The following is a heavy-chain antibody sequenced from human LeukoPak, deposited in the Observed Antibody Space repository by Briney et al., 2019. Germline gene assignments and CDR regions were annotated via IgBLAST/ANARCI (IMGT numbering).Heavy chain of an antibody. V-gene: IGHV5-51*01. CDR2: IYPGDSDT. J-gene: IGHJ3*02. CDR3: ARQRVVATIYDSFDI. Sequence: NRGVSLKISCKGSGYSFTGYWIAWVRQMNGKGLEWMGIIYPGDSDTRYSPYFQGQVTISADKSISTAYLQWSSLKASDTAMYYCARQRVVATIYDSFDIWGQGTMVTVSS. CDR1: GYSFTGYW. D-gene: IGHD2-15*01.